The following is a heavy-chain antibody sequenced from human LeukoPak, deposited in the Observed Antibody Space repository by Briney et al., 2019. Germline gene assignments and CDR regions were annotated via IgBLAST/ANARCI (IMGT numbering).Heavy chain of an antibody. CDR3: ARDHCSSTSCYTGGYYFDY. D-gene: IGHD2-2*02. CDR2: IYYSGST. Sequence: SETLSLTCTVSGGSISSGGYYWSWIRQHPGKGQEWIGYIYYSGSTYYNPSLKSRVTISVDTSKNQFSLKLSSVTAADTAVYYCARDHCSSTSCYTGGYYFDYWGQGTLVTVSS. CDR1: GGSISSGGYY. J-gene: IGHJ4*02. V-gene: IGHV4-31*03.